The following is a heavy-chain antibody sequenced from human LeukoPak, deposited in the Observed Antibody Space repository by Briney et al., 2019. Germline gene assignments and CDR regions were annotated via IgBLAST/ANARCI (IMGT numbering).Heavy chain of an antibody. Sequence: ASVKVSCKASGYTFTGYYMHWVRQAPGQGLEWMGWINPNSGGTNYAQKFQGRVTMTRDTSISTAYMELSRLRSDDTAVYYCAPGPGYCSSTSCYTSWFDSWGQGTLVTVSS. CDR3: APGPGYCSSTSCYTSWFDS. CDR1: GYTFTGYY. D-gene: IGHD2-2*02. V-gene: IGHV1-2*02. J-gene: IGHJ5*01. CDR2: INPNSGGT.